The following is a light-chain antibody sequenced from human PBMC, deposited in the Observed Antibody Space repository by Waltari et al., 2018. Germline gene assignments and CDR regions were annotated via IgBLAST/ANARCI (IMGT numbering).Light chain of an antibody. J-gene: IGLJ3*02. V-gene: IGLV1-40*01. CDR1: NSNIGPNYD. CDR2: GDT. CDR3: QSYDISLRGWV. Sequence: QSVLTQPPSVSGAPGQRLTISCTGSNSNIGPNYDVHWYQQLPGTAPKLLIYGDTNRPSGVPDRFSGSKSGTSASLAITGLQAEDEADYYCQSYDISLRGWVFGGGTKLTVL.